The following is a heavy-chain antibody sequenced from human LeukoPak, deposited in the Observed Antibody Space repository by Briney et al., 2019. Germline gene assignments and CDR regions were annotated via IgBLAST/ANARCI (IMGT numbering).Heavy chain of an antibody. Sequence: GGSLRLSCAASGFTFSSYDMHWVRQATGKGLEWVSAISTAGDTYYPGSVKGRFTISRENAKNSLYLQMNSLRVEDTAVYYCVRQKKSHGNFDYWGQGTLVTVSS. V-gene: IGHV3-13*01. J-gene: IGHJ4*02. CDR3: VRQKKSHGNFDY. CDR2: ISTAGDT. D-gene: IGHD1-26*01. CDR1: GFTFSSYD.